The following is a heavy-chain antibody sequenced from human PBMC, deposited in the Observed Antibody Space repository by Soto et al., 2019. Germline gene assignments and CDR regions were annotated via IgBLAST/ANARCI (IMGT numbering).Heavy chain of an antibody. CDR1: GVSITGSY. Sequence: PSETLSLTCSASGVSITGSYWSWIRQPPGKTLEWIGYVYHSGTTTYNPSLKSRVSISVDTSKNQFSLRLTSVIAADTAVYYCATDMPYGAGSLAGCHYWGQGILVTVSS. CDR3: ATDMPYGAGSLAGCHY. D-gene: IGHD1-26*01. CDR2: VYHSGTT. J-gene: IGHJ4*02. V-gene: IGHV4-59*01.